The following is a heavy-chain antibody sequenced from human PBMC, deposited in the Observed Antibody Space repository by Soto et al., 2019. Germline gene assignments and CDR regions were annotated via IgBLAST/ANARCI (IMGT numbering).Heavy chain of an antibody. CDR3: ASSLTVTPPTNCFAP. Sequence: SETLSLTCTVSRGSISSGTNYWAWIRQPPGKGLEWIANIYYSGSTSYNPSLKSRVTISVDTSKKEFSLKLRSVTAADTAVYYCASSLTVTPPTNCFAPWGQETLVTVPP. V-gene: IGHV4-39*01. CDR1: RGSISSGTNY. D-gene: IGHD2-21*02. CDR2: IYYSGST. J-gene: IGHJ5*02.